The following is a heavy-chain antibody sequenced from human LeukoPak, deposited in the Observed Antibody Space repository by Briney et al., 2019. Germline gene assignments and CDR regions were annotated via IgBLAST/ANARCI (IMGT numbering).Heavy chain of an antibody. J-gene: IGHJ4*02. V-gene: IGHV3-23*01. CDR3: AKVYSSGWYYDY. Sequence: GGSLRLSCAASGFTFRNYAVSWVRQAPGKGLEWVSTISGGGDSTYYTDSVKGRFTISRDNSKNTLYLQMNGLRAEDTAVYYCAKVYSSGWYYDYWGQGTLVTVSS. D-gene: IGHD6-19*01. CDR1: GFTFRNYA. CDR2: ISGGGDST.